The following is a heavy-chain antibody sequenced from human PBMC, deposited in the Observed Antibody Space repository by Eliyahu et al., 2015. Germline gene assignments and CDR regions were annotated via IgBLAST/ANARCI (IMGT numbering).Heavy chain of an antibody. CDR1: C. CDR3: ARHTSEYYEFDY. Sequence: CWWRIRQPPGKGLXWIGSIYYSGSTYYNPSLKSRVTISVDTSKNQFSLXLSSVTAADTAVYYCARHTSEYYEFDYWGQGTLVTVSS. D-gene: IGHD3-16*01. V-gene: IGHV4-39*01. J-gene: IGHJ4*02. CDR2: IYYSGST.